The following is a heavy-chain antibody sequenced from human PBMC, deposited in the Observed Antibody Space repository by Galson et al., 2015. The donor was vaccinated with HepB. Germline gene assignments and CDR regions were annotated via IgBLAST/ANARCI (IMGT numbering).Heavy chain of an antibody. CDR2: ISTRGTSV. CDR1: GFTFSGYS. J-gene: IGHJ4*02. CDR3: ARLFPNSGSDSYYPWLYDFDY. D-gene: IGHD3-10*01. V-gene: IGHV3-48*04. Sequence: SLRLSCAASGFTFSGYSMNWVRPAPGKGLEWVSYISTRGTSVSYADAVKGRCTVSRDNAKNSLYLQMNNLRAETPAVYYCARLFPNSGSDSYYPWLYDFDYWGQGPLVTVSS.